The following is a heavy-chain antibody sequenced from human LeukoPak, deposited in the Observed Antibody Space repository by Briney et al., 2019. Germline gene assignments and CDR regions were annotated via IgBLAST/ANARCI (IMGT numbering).Heavy chain of an antibody. CDR2: ISGSGGST. V-gene: IGHV3-23*01. D-gene: IGHD5-24*01. J-gene: IGHJ4*02. CDR1: GFTFSSYA. Sequence: GGSLRLSCAASGFTFSSYAMSWVRQAPGKGLEWVSAISGSGGSTYYADSVKGRFTISRDNSKNTLYLQMNSLRAEDTAVYYCAKIRRPAGVATIGGYFDYWGQGTLVTVSS. CDR3: AKIRRPAGVATIGGYFDY.